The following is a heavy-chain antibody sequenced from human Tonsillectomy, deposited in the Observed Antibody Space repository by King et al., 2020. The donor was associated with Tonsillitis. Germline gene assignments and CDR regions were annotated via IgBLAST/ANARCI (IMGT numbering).Heavy chain of an antibody. CDR2: IRSKANSYAK. CDR3: TGYSSSYDNYYYYYMDV. D-gene: IGHD6-13*01. CDR1: GFTFSGSA. Sequence: VQLVESGGGLVQPGGSLKLSCAVSGFTFSGSAMHWVRQASGKGLEWVGRIRSKANSYAKAFAASVKGGLTISRDDSKKTAYLQMNSLKTEDTAVYYCTGYSSSYDNYYYYYMDVWGKGTTVTVSS. V-gene: IGHV3-73*02. J-gene: IGHJ6*03.